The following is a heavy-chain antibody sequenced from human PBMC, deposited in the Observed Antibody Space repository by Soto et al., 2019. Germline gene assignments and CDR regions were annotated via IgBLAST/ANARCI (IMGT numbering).Heavy chain of an antibody. CDR2: IYYSGST. D-gene: IGHD6-13*01. J-gene: IGHJ6*03. Sequence: SETLSLTCTVSGGSISSYYWSWIRQPPGKGLEWIGYIYYSGSTNYNPSLKSRVTISVDTSKNQFSLKLSSVTAADTAVYYCARQSGSSWYYYYYMDFWGKGTTVTVSS. CDR1: GGSISSYY. V-gene: IGHV4-59*08. CDR3: ARQSGSSWYYYYYMDF.